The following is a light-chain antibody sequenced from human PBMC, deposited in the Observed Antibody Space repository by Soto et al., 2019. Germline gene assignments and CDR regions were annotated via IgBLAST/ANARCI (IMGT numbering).Light chain of an antibody. V-gene: IGKV1-27*01. Sequence: DIQMTQSPSSLSVSLGDRVTITWGANQDISYYLAWYQQKQGKVPKLLIYGASTLQSGVPSRFSGSGSGTDFNLTISSLQTEDIATYYCQKYHSAPRTFGQGTKVDIK. CDR2: GAS. CDR3: QKYHSAPRT. J-gene: IGKJ1*01. CDR1: QDISYY.